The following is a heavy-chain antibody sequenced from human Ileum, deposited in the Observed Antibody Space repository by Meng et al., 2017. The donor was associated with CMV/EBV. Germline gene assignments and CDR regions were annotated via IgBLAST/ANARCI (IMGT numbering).Heavy chain of an antibody. V-gene: IGHV1-2*06. CDR2: IKPSTGDT. CDR1: GYTFTGYW. Sequence: VNLSCKASGYTFTGYWVHWVRQAPEQGLEWMGRIKPSTGDTSYAQKFQGRVTVTRDTSISTVYMELNSLTSDDTAVYYCTREGFDYWGQGALVTVSS. J-gene: IGHJ4*02. CDR3: TREGFDY.